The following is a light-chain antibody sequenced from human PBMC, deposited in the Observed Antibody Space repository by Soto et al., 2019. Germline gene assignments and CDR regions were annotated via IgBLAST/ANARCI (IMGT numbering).Light chain of an antibody. J-gene: IGKJ1*01. V-gene: IGKV1-5*03. CDR2: KAS. CDR3: QHYNTYPWT. Sequence: IQMTQSPSTLSASIGDRVTITCRASQSINSWLAWYQQKPGKAPKLLIYKASTLESGVPSRFSGSGSGTEFTLTISSLQPDDFATYYCQHYNTYPWTFGQGTKVDI. CDR1: QSINSW.